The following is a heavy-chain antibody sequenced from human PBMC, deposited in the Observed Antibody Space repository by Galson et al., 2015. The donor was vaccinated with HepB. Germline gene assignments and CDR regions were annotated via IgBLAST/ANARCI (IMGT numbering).Heavy chain of an antibody. V-gene: IGHV5-51*01. Sequence: AEVKKPGESLKISCKGSGYSFTSYWIGWVRQKPGKGLECMGIIYPGDSEIRSSPSFQGQVTISADKSINTAYLQWRSLKASDTAMYYCARLGHEGYHYYGMDVWGQGTTVTVSS. CDR1: GYSFTSYW. CDR2: IYPGDSEI. J-gene: IGHJ6*02. D-gene: IGHD2-2*01. CDR3: ARLGHEGYHYYGMDV.